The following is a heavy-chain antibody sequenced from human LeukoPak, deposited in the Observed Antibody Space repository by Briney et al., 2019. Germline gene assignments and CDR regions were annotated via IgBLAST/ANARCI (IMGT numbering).Heavy chain of an antibody. D-gene: IGHD4-23*01. CDR1: GFTFGDYA. CDR3: TREPGYLYYGGNTA. J-gene: IGHJ5*02. V-gene: IGHV3-49*03. CDR2: IRSKAYGGTT. Sequence: PGGSLRLSCTASGFTFGDYAMSWFRQAPGKGLEWVGFIRSKAYGGTTEYAASVKGRFTISRDDSKSIAYLQMNSLKTEDTAVYYCTREPGYLYYGGNTAWGQGTLVTVSS.